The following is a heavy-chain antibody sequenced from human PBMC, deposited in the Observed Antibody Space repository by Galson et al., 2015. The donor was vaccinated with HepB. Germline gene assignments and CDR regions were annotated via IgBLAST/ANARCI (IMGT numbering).Heavy chain of an antibody. J-gene: IGHJ4*02. CDR2: INPSGGST. D-gene: IGHD6-13*01. V-gene: IGHV1-46*01. CDR3: AREPAASATGMAAY. Sequence: SVKVSCKASGYIFTSSYIHWVRQAPGQGLEWMGIINPSGGSTTYAQKFQGRVTMTRDTSTSTVYMELSSLRSEDTAVYYCAREPAASATGMAAYWGQGTLVTVSS. CDR1: GYIFTSSY.